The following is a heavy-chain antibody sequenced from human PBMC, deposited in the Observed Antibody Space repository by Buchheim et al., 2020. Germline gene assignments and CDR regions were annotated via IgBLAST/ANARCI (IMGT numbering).Heavy chain of an antibody. CDR2: INHSGST. CDR1: GGSFSGYY. CDR3: ARGSTPAALFQH. Sequence: QVQLQQWGAGLLKPSETLSLTCAVYGGSFSGYYWSWIRQPPGKGLEWLGEINHSGSTNYNPSLKNRVTLSVAPSTNRFSLKLSSVTAADTAVYYCARGSTPAALFQHWGQGTL. J-gene: IGHJ1*01. V-gene: IGHV4-34*01. D-gene: IGHD2-15*01.